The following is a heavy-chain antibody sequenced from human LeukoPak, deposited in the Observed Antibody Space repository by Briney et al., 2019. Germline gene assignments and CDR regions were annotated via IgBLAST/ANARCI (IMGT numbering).Heavy chain of an antibody. J-gene: IGHJ6*03. D-gene: IGHD3-3*01. CDR1: GFTFDDYG. CDR2: INWNGGST. V-gene: IGHV3-20*04. Sequence: GGSLRLSCAASGFTFDDYGMSWVRQAPGKGLEWVSGINWNGGSTGYADSVKGRFTISRDNAKNSLYLQMNSLRAEDTALYYCAREGRLEWLLLQYYYMDVWGKGTTVTVSS. CDR3: AREGRLEWLLLQYYYMDV.